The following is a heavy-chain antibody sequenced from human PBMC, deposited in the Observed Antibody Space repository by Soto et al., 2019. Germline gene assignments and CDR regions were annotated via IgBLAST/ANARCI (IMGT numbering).Heavy chain of an antibody. J-gene: IGHJ4*02. Sequence: QVQLVESGGGVVQPGRSLRLSCAASGFTFSDYGMHWVRQAPGKGLEYVAVVWYDGTNKYYADSVKGRFTISRDNSKNTLYLQMNSLRAEDXAVXXXAXXXXXAXLDYWGQGTLVTVSS. CDR3: AXXXXXAXLDY. CDR1: GFTFSDYG. CDR2: VWYDGTNK. V-gene: IGHV3-33*01.